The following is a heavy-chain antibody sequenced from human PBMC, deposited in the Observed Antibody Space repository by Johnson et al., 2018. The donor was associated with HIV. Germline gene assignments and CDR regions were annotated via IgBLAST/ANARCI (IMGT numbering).Heavy chain of an antibody. V-gene: IGHV3-7*01. CDR1: GFTFSSYW. Sequence: VQLVESGGGLVQPGGSLRLSCAASGFTFSSYWMSWVRQAPGKGLEWVANIKQDGSNKYYADSVKGRFTISRDNSKNTLFLQMNSLRADDTAMYYCATSTASDALDIWGQGTMVTVSS. CDR3: ATSTASDALDI. D-gene: IGHD1-1*01. J-gene: IGHJ3*02. CDR2: IKQDGSNK.